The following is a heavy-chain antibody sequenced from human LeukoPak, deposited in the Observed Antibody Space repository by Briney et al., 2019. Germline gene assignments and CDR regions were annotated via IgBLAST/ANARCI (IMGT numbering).Heavy chain of an antibody. CDR3: ARHLAAAGTGWFDP. J-gene: IGHJ5*02. V-gene: IGHV4-34*01. Sequence: PSETLSLTCAVYGGSFSGYYWSWIRQPPGKGLEWIGEINHSGSTNYNPSLKSRVTISVDTSKHQFSLKLSSVTAADTAVYYCARHLAAAGTGWFDPWGQGTLVTVSS. CDR1: GGSFSGYY. CDR2: INHSGST. D-gene: IGHD6-13*01.